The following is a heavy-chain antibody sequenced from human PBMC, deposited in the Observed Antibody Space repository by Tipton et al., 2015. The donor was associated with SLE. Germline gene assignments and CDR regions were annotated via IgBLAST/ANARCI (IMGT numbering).Heavy chain of an antibody. V-gene: IGHV3-49*04. CDR3: TRGSGWYGDY. Sequence: SLRLSCTASGFTFGDYAMSWVRQAPGKGLEWVGFIRSKAYGGTTEYAASVKGRFTISRDDSKSIAYLQMNSLKTEDTAVYYCTRGSGWYGDYWGQGTLVTVSS. CDR2: IRSKAYGGTT. D-gene: IGHD6-19*01. J-gene: IGHJ4*02. CDR1: GFTFGDYA.